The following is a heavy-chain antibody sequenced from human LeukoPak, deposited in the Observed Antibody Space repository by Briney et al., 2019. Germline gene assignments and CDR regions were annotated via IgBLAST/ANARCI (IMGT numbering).Heavy chain of an antibody. CDR1: CITFSNAW. D-gene: IGHD3-22*01. V-gene: IGHV3-15*07. CDR2: IKSKTDGGTT. CDR3: ARGSTYYDSSGQVPFDY. J-gene: IGHJ4*02. Sequence: RFPRLSCAASCITFSNAWMNWVRQAPGKGLEWVGRIKSKTDGGTTDYAAPVKGRFTISRDDSKNTLYLQMNSLRAEDTAVYYCARGSTYYDSSGQVPFDYWGQGTLVTVSS.